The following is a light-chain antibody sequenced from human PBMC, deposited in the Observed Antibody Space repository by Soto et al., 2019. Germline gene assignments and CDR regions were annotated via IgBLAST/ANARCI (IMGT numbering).Light chain of an antibody. CDR1: SSNIGAGYD. CDR3: QSDDSSLSGVVV. J-gene: IGLJ2*01. V-gene: IGLV1-40*01. Sequence: QSVLTQPPSVSGAPGQRVTISCTGSSSNIGAGYDGHWYQQLPGTAPKLLIYGNSNRPSGVPDRFSGSKSGTSASLAITGLQADDEADYYCQSDDSSLSGVVVFGGGTKLTVL. CDR2: GNS.